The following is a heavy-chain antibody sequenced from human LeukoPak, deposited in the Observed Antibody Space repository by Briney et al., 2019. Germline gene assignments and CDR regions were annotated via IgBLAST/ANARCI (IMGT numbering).Heavy chain of an antibody. CDR2: INLNSGGT. V-gene: IGHV1-2*02. CDR3: ARESSAELLRNWYFDL. Sequence: ASVKVSSTASGYTFTGYYMHWVRQAPGQGLERMGWINLNSGGTNYAQKFQGRVTMTRDTSISTAYMELSRLRSDDTAVYYCARESSAELLRNWYFDLWGRGTLVTVSS. J-gene: IGHJ2*01. CDR1: GYTFTGYY. D-gene: IGHD2-15*01.